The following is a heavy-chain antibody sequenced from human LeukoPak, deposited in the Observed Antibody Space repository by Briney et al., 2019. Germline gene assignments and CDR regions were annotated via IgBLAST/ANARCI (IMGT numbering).Heavy chain of an antibody. CDR3: ARVKRVVDLWLRYSSEDDAFDI. CDR2: INSDGSST. V-gene: IGHV3-74*01. Sequence: PGGSLRLSCAASGFTFSSYWMHWVRQAPGKGLVWVSRINSDGSSTSYADFVKGRFTISRDNAKNTLYLQMNSLRAEDTAVYYCARVKRVVDLWLRYSSEDDAFDIWGQGTMVTVSS. J-gene: IGHJ3*02. CDR1: GFTFSSYW. D-gene: IGHD6-25*01.